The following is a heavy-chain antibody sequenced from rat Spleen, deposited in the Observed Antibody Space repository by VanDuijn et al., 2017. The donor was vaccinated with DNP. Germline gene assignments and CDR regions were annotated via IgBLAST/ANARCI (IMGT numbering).Heavy chain of an antibody. CDR1: GFTFSNHF. J-gene: IGHJ2*01. CDR3: ATALCDY. V-gene: IGHV5-25*01. D-gene: IGHD3-2*01. Sequence: EVQLVESGGGLVQPGRSLKLSCIASGFTFSNHFMAWVRQAPTKGLEWVASISPTDGATYYPDSVKGRFTISRDNAKSTLYLQMDSLRSEDTATYYCATALCDYWGQGVMVTVSS. CDR2: ISPTDGAT.